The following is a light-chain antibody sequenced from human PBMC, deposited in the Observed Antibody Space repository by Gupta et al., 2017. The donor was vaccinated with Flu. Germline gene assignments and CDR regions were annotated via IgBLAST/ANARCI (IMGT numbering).Light chain of an antibody. V-gene: IGKV2-28*01. CDR1: QCLLLTTGYNN. CDR3: KQSLHTPMT. J-gene: IGKJ1*01. CDR2: LGS. Sequence: ETVMTQSCLSLSVTPGEPASIHCSSSQCLLLTTGYNNLDWYLQKPGQSPQLLIYLGSKRASGVPDRFSGSGSGTNFTLKISRVEAEDVGIYYCKQSLHTPMTFGQGTKVEVK.